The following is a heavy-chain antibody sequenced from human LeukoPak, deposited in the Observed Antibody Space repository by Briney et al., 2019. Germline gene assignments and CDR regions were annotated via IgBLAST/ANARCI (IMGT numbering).Heavy chain of an antibody. J-gene: IGHJ4*02. D-gene: IGHD6-19*01. CDR1: GFTFSSYG. Sequence: PGGSLRLSCAASGFTFSSYGMSWVRQAPGKGLEWVSAISGSGGSTYYADSVKGRFTISRDNSKNTLYLQMNSLRAEDTAVYYCAKDWGGSGWYFDYWGQGTLVTVSS. CDR3: AKDWGGSGWYFDY. V-gene: IGHV3-23*01. CDR2: ISGSGGST.